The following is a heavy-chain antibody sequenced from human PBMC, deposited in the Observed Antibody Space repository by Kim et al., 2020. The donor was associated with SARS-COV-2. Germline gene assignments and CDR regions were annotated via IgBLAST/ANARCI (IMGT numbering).Heavy chain of an antibody. Sequence: ASVKVSCKASGYTFTSYDINWVRQATGQGLEWMGWMNPNSGNTGYAQKFQGRVTMTRNTSISTAYMELSSLRSEDTAVYYCARGRSYCSGGSCYSGQLYGMDVWGQGTTVTVSS. CDR2: MNPNSGNT. V-gene: IGHV1-8*01. CDR3: ARGRSYCSGGSCYSGQLYGMDV. J-gene: IGHJ6*02. CDR1: GYTFTSYD. D-gene: IGHD2-15*01.